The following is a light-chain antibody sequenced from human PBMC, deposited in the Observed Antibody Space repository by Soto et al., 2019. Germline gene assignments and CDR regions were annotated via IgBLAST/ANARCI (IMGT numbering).Light chain of an antibody. J-gene: IGKJ1*01. CDR3: QQYKNWPPWT. CDR1: QSVSSN. Sequence: IVMPPYPSTMSVFTGERAPLSCRASQSVSSNLAWYQQKPGQAPRLLIYGASTRATDIPARFSGSGSGTEFTLTISSLQSEDFAVYYCQQYKNWPPWTFGQGTKVDIK. CDR2: GAS. V-gene: IGKV3-15*01.